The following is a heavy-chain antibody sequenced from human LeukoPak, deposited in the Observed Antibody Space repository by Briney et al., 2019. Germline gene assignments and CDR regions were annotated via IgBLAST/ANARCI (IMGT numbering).Heavy chain of an antibody. Sequence: GGSLRLSCAASGFTFSSYSMNWVRQAPGKGLEWVSYISSSSSTIYYADSVKGRFTTSRDNAKNSLYLQMNSLRAEDTAVYYCARVESYCGGDCYAFDYWGQGTLVTVSS. J-gene: IGHJ4*02. D-gene: IGHD2-21*01. CDR1: GFTFSSYS. CDR2: ISSSSSTI. CDR3: ARVESYCGGDCYAFDY. V-gene: IGHV3-48*01.